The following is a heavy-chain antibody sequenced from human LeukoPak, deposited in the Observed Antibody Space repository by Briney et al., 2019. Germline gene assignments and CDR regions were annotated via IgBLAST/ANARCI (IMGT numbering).Heavy chain of an antibody. CDR2: ISAYNGNT. Sequence: ASVKVSCKASGYTFTSYGISWVRQAPGQGLEWMGWISAYNGNTNYAQKLQGRVTMTTDTSTSTAYMELRSLRSDDTAVYYCVAPTLGPLYHYYGMDVWGQGTTVTVSS. CDR1: GYTFTSYG. D-gene: IGHD1-26*01. CDR3: VAPTLGPLYHYYGMDV. J-gene: IGHJ6*02. V-gene: IGHV1-18*01.